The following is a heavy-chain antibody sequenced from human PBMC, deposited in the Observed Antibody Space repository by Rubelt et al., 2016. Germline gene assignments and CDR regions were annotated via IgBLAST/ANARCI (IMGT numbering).Heavy chain of an antibody. J-gene: IGHJ4*02. CDR3: AKGGNVVVTARLYYFDY. CDR1: GFTFTNYW. D-gene: IGHD2-21*02. Sequence: EVQLVESGGGLVQPGGSLRLSCAASGFTFTNYWTHWVRQAPGKGLVWISRISTDGRSTRYADSVKGRFTISRGNAKNTLYLQMNSLRVEDTAVYYCAKGGNVVVTARLYYFDYWGQGTLVTVSS. V-gene: IGHV3-74*01. CDR2: ISTDGRST.